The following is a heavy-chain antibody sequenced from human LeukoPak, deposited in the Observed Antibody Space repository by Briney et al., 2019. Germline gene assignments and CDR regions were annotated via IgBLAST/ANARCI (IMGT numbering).Heavy chain of an antibody. Sequence: GGSLRLSCAASGFTFSSYSMNWVRQAPGKGLEWVSSISSSSSYIYYADSVKGRFTISRDNAKNSLYLQMNSLRAEDTAVYYCARADYGSGSYYNVCYDYWGQGTLVTVSS. J-gene: IGHJ4*02. V-gene: IGHV3-21*01. D-gene: IGHD3-10*01. CDR2: ISSSSSYI. CDR1: GFTFSSYS. CDR3: ARADYGSGSYYNVCYDY.